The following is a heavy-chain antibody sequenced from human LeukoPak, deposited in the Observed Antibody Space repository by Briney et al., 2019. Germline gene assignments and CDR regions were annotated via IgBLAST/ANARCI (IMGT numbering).Heavy chain of an antibody. D-gene: IGHD3-16*02. CDR2: ISGSGGRT. J-gene: IGHJ3*02. CDR1: GFTFSSYV. V-gene: IGHV3-23*01. Sequence: PGGSLRLSCAASGFTFSSYVMSWVRQAPGKGLEWVSAISGSGGRTYYADSVKGRFAISRDNSKNTLYLQMNSLRAEDTAVYYCASGGAFGGVIERHDAFDIWGQGTMVTVSS. CDR3: ASGGAFGGVIERHDAFDI.